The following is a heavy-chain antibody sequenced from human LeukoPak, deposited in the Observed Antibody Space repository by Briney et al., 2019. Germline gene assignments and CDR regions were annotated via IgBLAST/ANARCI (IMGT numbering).Heavy chain of an antibody. J-gene: IGHJ4*03. D-gene: IGHD1-1*01. CDR3: ARGPTISETGYFDY. V-gene: IGHV4-34*01. CDR2: INHRGDT. Sequence: PSETLSLTCAVYGGSFSRYYWSWIRQSPGKGLEWIAEINHRGDTDYNPSVKSRVTISVDTSKNQFSLKVTSLTAADTAVYFCARGPTISETGYFDYWGQGTLVTVSS. CDR1: GGSFSRYY.